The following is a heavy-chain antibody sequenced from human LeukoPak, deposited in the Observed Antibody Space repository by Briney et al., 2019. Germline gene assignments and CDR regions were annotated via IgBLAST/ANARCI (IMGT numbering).Heavy chain of an antibody. J-gene: IGHJ4*02. D-gene: IGHD2-2*01. CDR1: GFTFGDHY. V-gene: IGHV3-72*01. CDR2: TKNKANSYTT. CDR3: ARDASASLDY. Sequence: GGSLRLSCAASGFTFGDHYMDWVRQAPGKGLEWVSRTKNKANSYTTQYAASVEGRFTVSRDDSKNSLSLQMNNLETEDTAVYYCARDASASLDYWGQGTLVTVSS.